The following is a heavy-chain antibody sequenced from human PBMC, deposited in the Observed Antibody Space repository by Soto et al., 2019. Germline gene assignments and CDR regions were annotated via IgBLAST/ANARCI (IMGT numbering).Heavy chain of an antibody. Sequence: QVQLVQSGAEVKEPGSSVKVSCKASGGGNLRDYRTTWVRRAPGQGLEWMGGIIPKLGSANYAQNFQGRVTVNAGESTNTVYMELRSLRSDDTAVYYWARGGDGYNFGAVSWGQGTPVTVSS. V-gene: IGHV1-69*01. D-gene: IGHD2-21*01. CDR1: GGGNLRDYR. CDR3: ARGGDGYNFGAVS. CDR2: IIPKLGSA. J-gene: IGHJ4*02.